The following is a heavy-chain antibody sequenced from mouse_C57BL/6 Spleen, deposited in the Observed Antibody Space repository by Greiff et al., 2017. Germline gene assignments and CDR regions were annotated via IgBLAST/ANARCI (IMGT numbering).Heavy chain of an antibody. CDR1: GYTFTDYN. D-gene: IGHD1-1*01. CDR2: INPNNGGT. V-gene: IGHV1-22*01. Sequence: SGPELVKPGASVKISCKASGYTFTDYNMHWVKQSHGKSLEWIGYINPNNGGTSYNQKFKGKATLTVNKSSSTAYRERRSLTSEDSAVYYCASSIYYYGSSYFDYWGQGTTLTVSS. CDR3: ASSIYYYGSSYFDY. J-gene: IGHJ2*01.